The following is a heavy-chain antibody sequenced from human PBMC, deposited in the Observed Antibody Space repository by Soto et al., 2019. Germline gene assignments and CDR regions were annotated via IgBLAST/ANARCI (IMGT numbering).Heavy chain of an antibody. CDR3: ARDLIRCSGGSCYSQNWFDP. Sequence: GGSLRLSCAASGFTFSSYGMHWVRQAPGKGLEWVAVIWYDGSNKYYADSVKGRFTISRDNSKNTLYLQMNSLRAEDTAVYYCARDLIRCSGGSCYSQNWFDPWGQGTLVTVSS. J-gene: IGHJ5*02. CDR2: IWYDGSNK. V-gene: IGHV3-33*01. D-gene: IGHD2-15*01. CDR1: GFTFSSYG.